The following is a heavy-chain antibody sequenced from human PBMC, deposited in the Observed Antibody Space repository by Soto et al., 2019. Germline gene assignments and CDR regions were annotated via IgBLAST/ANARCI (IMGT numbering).Heavy chain of an antibody. CDR3: ARAVGYSSSSGYFDY. Sequence: ASVKVSCKASGYTFTSYGISWVRQAPGQGLEWMGWISAYNGNTNYAQKLQGRVTMTTDTSTSTAYMELRSLRSDDTAVYYCARAVGYSSSSGYFDYWGQRTLVTVSS. V-gene: IGHV1-18*04. CDR2: ISAYNGNT. CDR1: GYTFTSYG. D-gene: IGHD6-6*01. J-gene: IGHJ4*02.